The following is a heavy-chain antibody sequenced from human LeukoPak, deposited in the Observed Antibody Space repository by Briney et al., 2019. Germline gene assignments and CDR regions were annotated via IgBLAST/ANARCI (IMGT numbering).Heavy chain of an antibody. J-gene: IGHJ4*02. CDR2: INPNSGGT. D-gene: IGHD2-2*01. CDR1: GYTFTGYY. Sequence: GAPVKVSCKASGYTFTGYYMHWVRQAPGQGLEWMGWINPNSGGTNYAQKFQGRVTMTRDTSISTAYMELSRLRSDDTAVYYCANFVVIPAAMYRVAYWGQGTLVTVSS. CDR3: ANFVVIPAAMYRVAY. V-gene: IGHV1-2*02.